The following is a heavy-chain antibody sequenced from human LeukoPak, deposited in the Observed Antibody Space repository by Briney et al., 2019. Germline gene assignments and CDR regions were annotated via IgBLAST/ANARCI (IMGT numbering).Heavy chain of an antibody. J-gene: IGHJ4*02. CDR3: ASHSSSWYGFDY. D-gene: IGHD6-13*01. Sequence: GGSLRLSCAASGFTFSSNNMSWVRQGPGKGREWVSVIYSGGSTYYAASVKGRFTISKDNSKNTLYLQMNSLRGEDTAVYYCASHSSSWYGFDYWGQGTLVTVSS. CDR1: GFTFSSNN. V-gene: IGHV3-53*01. CDR2: IYSGGST.